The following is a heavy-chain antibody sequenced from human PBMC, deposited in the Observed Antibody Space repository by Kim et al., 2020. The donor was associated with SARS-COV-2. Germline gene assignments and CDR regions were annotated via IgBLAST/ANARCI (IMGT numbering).Heavy chain of an antibody. CDR2: INPNSGGT. D-gene: IGHD3-3*01. Sequence: ASVKVSCKASGYTFTGYYIHWVRQAPGQGLEWVGWINPNSGGTNYAQKFQGRVTMTRDTSISAAYMELSRLRSDDTAVYYCARPLYDLGFDPWGQGTLVTVSS. V-gene: IGHV1-2*02. J-gene: IGHJ5*02. CDR1: GYTFTGYY. CDR3: ARPLYDLGFDP.